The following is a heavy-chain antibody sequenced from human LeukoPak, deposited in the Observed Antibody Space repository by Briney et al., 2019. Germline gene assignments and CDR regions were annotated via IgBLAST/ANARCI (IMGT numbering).Heavy chain of an antibody. Sequence: GGSLRLSCAASGFTFSSYWMHWVRQAPGRGLVWVSRVHSDGSPTSYADSVKGRFTIPRDNAKNTVYLQMNSLRAEDTAVYYCARGSALGAYFDYWGQGTLVTVSS. D-gene: IGHD3-10*01. J-gene: IGHJ4*02. CDR1: GFTFSSYW. CDR2: VHSDGSPT. CDR3: ARGSALGAYFDY. V-gene: IGHV3-74*01.